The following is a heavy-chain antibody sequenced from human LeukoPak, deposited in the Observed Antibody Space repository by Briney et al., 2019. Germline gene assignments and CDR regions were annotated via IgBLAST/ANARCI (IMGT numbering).Heavy chain of an antibody. CDR1: GYTFTSYG. V-gene: IGHV1-18*01. J-gene: IGHJ4*02. D-gene: IGHD6-19*01. Sequence: ASVKVSCKASGYTFTSYGISWVRQAPGQGLEWMGWISAYNGNTNYAQKLQGRVTMTTDTSTSTAYMELRSLRSDDTAVYYCARTDYHGSGWYGDFDYWGQGTLVTVSS. CDR2: ISAYNGNT. CDR3: ARTDYHGSGWYGDFDY.